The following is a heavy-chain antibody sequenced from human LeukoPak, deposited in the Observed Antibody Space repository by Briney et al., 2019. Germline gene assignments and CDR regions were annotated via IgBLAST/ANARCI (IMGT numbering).Heavy chain of an antibody. Sequence: GGSLRLSCAASGFTFSRYWMTWVRQAPGKGLEWVANIKEDGSENSYVESVKGRFTISGDNAKNSLYLELNSLRAEDTAVYFCARQRYSDYWGQGTLVTVSS. D-gene: IGHD1-1*01. CDR1: GFTFSRYW. CDR2: IKEDGSEN. J-gene: IGHJ4*02. CDR3: ARQRYSDY. V-gene: IGHV3-7*01.